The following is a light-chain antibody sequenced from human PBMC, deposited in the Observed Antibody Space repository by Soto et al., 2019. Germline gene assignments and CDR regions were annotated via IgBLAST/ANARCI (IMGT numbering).Light chain of an antibody. J-gene: IGKJ1*01. CDR2: AAS. CDR1: QSVSSSH. Sequence: EIVLAQSPGTLSLSPGERATLSCRASQSVSSSHLAWYQQNPGQAPRLLIYAASSRATGIPDRFSGSGSGXXXXXXXSRLEPEDFAVYYCQQYGSSPWTFGQGTKVEIK. V-gene: IGKV3-20*01. CDR3: QQYGSSPWT.